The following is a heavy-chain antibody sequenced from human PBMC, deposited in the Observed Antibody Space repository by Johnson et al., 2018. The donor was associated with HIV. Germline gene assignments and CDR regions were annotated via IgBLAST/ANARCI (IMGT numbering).Heavy chain of an antibody. J-gene: IGHJ3*02. CDR3: ARETGDDAFDI. CDR1: GFTFSSYA. D-gene: IGHD7-27*01. V-gene: IGHV3-30*04. Sequence: QVRLVESGGGVVQPGRSLRLSCAASGFTFSSYAMHWVRQAPGKGLEWVAVISYDGSNKYYADSVKGRFTISRDNSKNTLYLQMNSLRAEDTAVYYCARETGDDAFDIWGQGTMVTVSS. CDR2: ISYDGSNK.